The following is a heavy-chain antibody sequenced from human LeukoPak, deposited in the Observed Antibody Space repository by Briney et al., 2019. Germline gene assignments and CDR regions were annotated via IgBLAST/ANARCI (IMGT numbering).Heavy chain of an antibody. Sequence: PGGSLRLSCAASGFTFSSYEMNWVRQAPGKGLEWVSYISSSGSTIYYADSVKGRFTISRDNSKNTLYLQMNSLRAEDTAVYYCASLLGYGSGSYGGYFDYWGQGTLVTVSS. J-gene: IGHJ4*02. CDR1: GFTFSSYE. D-gene: IGHD3-10*01. V-gene: IGHV3-48*03. CDR2: ISSSGSTI. CDR3: ASLLGYGSGSYGGYFDY.